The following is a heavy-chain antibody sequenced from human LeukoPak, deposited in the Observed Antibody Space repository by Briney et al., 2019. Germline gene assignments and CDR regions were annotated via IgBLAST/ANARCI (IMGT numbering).Heavy chain of an antibody. V-gene: IGHV3-30*02. D-gene: IGHD3-10*01. CDR1: GFTFSSYG. J-gene: IGHJ4*02. CDR2: IRYDGSNK. Sequence: GGSLRLSCAASGFTFSSYGMHWVRQAPGKGLEWVAFIRYDGSNKYYADSVKGRFTISRDNSKNTLYLQMNSLRAEDTAVYYCARDRYLSYGSGSYFGYWGQGTLVTVSS. CDR3: ARDRYLSYGSGSYFGY.